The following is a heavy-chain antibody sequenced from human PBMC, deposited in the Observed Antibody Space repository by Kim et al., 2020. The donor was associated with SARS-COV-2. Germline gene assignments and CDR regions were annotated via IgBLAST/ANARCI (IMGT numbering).Heavy chain of an antibody. CDR3: TTDAGSHGVGYDY. CDR1: AFTFSNSW. J-gene: IGHJ4*01. Sequence: GGSLRLSCVASAFTFSNSWMTWVRQAPGKGLEWVGRIRRESDGGRADYGAPVRCRVTISRDDSKNTVYLQMDSLKSEDTAVYYCTTDAGSHGVGYDYLV. CDR2: IRRESDGGRA. V-gene: IGHV3-15*01. D-gene: IGHD3-3*01.